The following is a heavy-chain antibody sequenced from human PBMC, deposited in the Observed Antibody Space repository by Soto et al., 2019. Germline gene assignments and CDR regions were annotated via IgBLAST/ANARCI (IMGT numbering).Heavy chain of an antibody. Sequence: GGSLRLSCAASGFTFSNYWMHWVRQAPGKGLVWVSRIKSDGTYTNYADSVKGRFTISRDNAESTLYLQMNSLRAEDTAVYYCAKDTDVPYSSSTPDHYGMDVWGQGTTVTVSS. CDR3: AKDTDVPYSSSTPDHYGMDV. D-gene: IGHD6-6*01. CDR1: GFTFSNYW. J-gene: IGHJ6*02. V-gene: IGHV3-74*01. CDR2: IKSDGTYT.